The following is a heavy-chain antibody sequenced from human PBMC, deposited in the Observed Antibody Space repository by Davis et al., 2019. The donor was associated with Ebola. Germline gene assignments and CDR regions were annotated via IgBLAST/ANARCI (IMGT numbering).Heavy chain of an antibody. CDR2: ISSSSSYI. CDR1: GFTFSSYS. J-gene: IGHJ4*02. Sequence: GESLKISCAASGFTFSSYSMNWVRQAPGKGLEWVSSISSSSSYIYYADSVKGRFTISRDNAKNSLYLQMNSLRAEDTAVYYCARARGYFGSGIPGYWGQGTLVTVSS. V-gene: IGHV3-21*01. D-gene: IGHD3-10*01. CDR3: ARARGYFGSGIPGY.